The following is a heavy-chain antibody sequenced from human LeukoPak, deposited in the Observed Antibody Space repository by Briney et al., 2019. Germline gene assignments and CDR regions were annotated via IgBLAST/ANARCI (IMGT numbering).Heavy chain of an antibody. CDR3: ASGSYYDSSGYSQPRSWFDP. CDR1: GFTFSSYW. Sequence: GGSLRLSCAASGFTFSSYWMSWVRQAPGKGLEWVANIKQDGSEKYYVDSVKGRFTISRDNAKNSLYLQMNSLRAEDTAVYYCASGSYYDSSGYSQPRSWFDPWGQGTLVTVSS. J-gene: IGHJ5*02. V-gene: IGHV3-7*03. CDR2: IKQDGSEK. D-gene: IGHD3-22*01.